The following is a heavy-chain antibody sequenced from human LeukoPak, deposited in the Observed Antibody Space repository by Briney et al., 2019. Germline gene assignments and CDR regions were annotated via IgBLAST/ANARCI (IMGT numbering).Heavy chain of an antibody. CDR2: IYYSGST. Sequence: SETLSLTCIVSVGSISSYYWTWIRQPPGKGLEWIGYIYYSGSTNYNPSLKSRVTISVDTSKNQFSLKLSSVTAADTAVYYCTRDVGYYFDYWGQGTLVTVSS. V-gene: IGHV4-59*01. CDR1: VGSISSYY. CDR3: TRDVGYYFDY. J-gene: IGHJ4*02.